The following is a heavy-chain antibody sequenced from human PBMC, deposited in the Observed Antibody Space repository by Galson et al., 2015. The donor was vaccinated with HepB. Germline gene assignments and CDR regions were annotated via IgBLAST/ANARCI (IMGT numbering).Heavy chain of an antibody. V-gene: IGHV1-2*04. CDR3: ARAHGSSWYSLDAFDI. D-gene: IGHD6-13*01. J-gene: IGHJ3*02. CDR2: INPNSGGT. CDR1: GYTFTGYY. Sequence: SVKVSCKASGYTFTGYYMHWVRQAPGQGLEWMGWINPNSGGTNYAQKFQGWVTMTRDTSISTAYMELSRLRSDDTAVYYCARAHGSSWYSLDAFDIWGQGTMVTVSS.